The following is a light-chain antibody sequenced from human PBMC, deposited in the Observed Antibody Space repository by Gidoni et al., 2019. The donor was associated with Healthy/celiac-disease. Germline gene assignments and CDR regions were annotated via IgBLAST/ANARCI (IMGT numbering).Light chain of an antibody. Sequence: QSALTQPASESGSPGQSITISCTGTSSDVGSYNLVSWYQQHPGKAPKLMIYEGSKRPSGVSNRFSGSKSGNTASLTISGLQAEDEADYYCCSYAGSSTSWVFGGGTKLTVL. J-gene: IGLJ3*02. CDR2: EGS. CDR3: CSYAGSSTSWV. CDR1: SSDVGSYNL. V-gene: IGLV2-23*01.